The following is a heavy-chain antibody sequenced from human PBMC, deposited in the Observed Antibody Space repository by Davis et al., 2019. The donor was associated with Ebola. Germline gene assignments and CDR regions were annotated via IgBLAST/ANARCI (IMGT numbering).Heavy chain of an antibody. D-gene: IGHD3-3*01. Sequence: PSETLSLTCTVSGGSISSYYWSWIRQPPGKGLEWIGYIYYSGSTNYNPSLKSRVTISVDTSKNQFSLKLSSVTAADTAVYYCARRGIFGNWFDPWGQGTLVTVSS. CDR3: ARRGIFGNWFDP. CDR2: IYYSGST. CDR1: GGSISSYY. J-gene: IGHJ5*02. V-gene: IGHV4-59*08.